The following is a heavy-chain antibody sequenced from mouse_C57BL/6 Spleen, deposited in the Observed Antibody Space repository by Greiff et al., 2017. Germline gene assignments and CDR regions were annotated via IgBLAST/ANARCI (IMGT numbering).Heavy chain of an antibody. J-gene: IGHJ2*01. CDR3: ARSGSNLFDY. CDR2: IYPGDGDT. V-gene: IGHV1-82*01. D-gene: IGHD2-5*01. Sequence: QVQLQQSGPELVKPGASVKISCKASGYAFSSSWMNWVKQRPGKGLEWIGRIYPGDGDTNYNGKFKGKATLTADKSSSTAYMQLSSLTSEDSAVYFCARSGSNLFDYWGQGTTLTVSS. CDR1: GYAFSSSW.